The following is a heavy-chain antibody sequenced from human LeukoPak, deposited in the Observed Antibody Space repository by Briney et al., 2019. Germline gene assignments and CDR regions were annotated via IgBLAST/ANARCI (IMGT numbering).Heavy chain of an antibody. CDR3: ARDVDIVSFFDY. CDR2: ISSSSSTI. CDR1: GFHFRTYG. V-gene: IGHV3-48*01. D-gene: IGHD2-15*01. J-gene: IGHJ4*02. Sequence: PGGSLRLSCVASGFHFRTYGMSWVRQAPGKGLEWVSYISSSSSTIYYANSVKGRFTISRDNAKNSLYLQMNSLRAEDTAVYYCARDVDIVSFFDYWGQGTLVTVSS.